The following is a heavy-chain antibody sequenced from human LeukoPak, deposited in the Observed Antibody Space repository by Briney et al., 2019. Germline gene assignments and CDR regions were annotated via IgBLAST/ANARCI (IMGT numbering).Heavy chain of an antibody. V-gene: IGHV3-7*05. CDR2: IKPDGSEN. CDR3: ARWDYYGLDV. CDR1: GFTFSGYW. Sequence: GGSLRLSCAASGFTFSGYWMSWVRQAPGKGLEWVANIKPDGSENYYVDSVKGRFTISRDNAKNSLYLQMNSLRAEDTAVYFCARWDYYGLDVWGQGATVTVSS. J-gene: IGHJ6*02.